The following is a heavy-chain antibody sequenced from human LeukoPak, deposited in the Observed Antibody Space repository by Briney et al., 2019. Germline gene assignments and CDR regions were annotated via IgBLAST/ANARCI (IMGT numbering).Heavy chain of an antibody. CDR1: GYTFTGYY. V-gene: IGHV3-30-3*01. CDR3: ASSSSWLTEDY. CDR2: ISYDGSNK. J-gene: IGHJ4*02. D-gene: IGHD6-13*01. Sequence: SCKASGYTFTGYYMHWVRQAPGKGLEWVAVISYDGSNKYYADSVKGRFTISRDNSKNTLYLQMNSLRAEDTAVYYCASSSSWLTEDYWGQGTLVTVSS.